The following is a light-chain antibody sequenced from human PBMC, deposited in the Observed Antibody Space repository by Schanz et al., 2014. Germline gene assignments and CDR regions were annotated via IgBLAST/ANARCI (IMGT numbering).Light chain of an antibody. CDR2: EVS. CDR1: SSDVGGYNY. Sequence: QSALTQPPSASGSPGQSVTISCTGTSSDVGGYNYVSWYQQHPGKAPKLMIYEVSKRPSGVPDRFSGSKSGNTASLTVSGLQTEDEGDYYCSSYAGSDSFVVFGGGTKLTVL. CDR3: SSYAGSDSFVV. J-gene: IGLJ3*02. V-gene: IGLV2-8*01.